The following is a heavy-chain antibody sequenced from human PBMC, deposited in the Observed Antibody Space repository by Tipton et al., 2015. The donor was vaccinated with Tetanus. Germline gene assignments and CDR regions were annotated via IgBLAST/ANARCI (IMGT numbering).Heavy chain of an antibody. CDR3: ARANNEFPKKGPFDS. CDR1: GGSVSSGSYY. D-gene: IGHD1-1*01. V-gene: IGHV4-61*01. J-gene: IGHJ4*02. Sequence: NLSLTCTVFGGSVSSGSYYWAWIRQPPGKGLEYIGYILYGASTHYNPSLKSRVTVSADPSQNQFSLKLSSVTAADTAVYYCARANNEFPKKGPFDSWGQGSLVIVSS. CDR2: ILYGAST.